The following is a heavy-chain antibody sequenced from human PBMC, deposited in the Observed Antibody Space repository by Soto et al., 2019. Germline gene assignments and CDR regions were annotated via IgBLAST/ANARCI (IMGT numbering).Heavy chain of an antibody. V-gene: IGHV4-39*01. CDR3: ARIVGATREFDY. CDR2: IYYSGST. J-gene: IGHJ4*02. CDR1: GGSISSSSYY. D-gene: IGHD1-26*01. Sequence: SETLSLTCTVSGGSISSSSYYWGWIRQPPGKGLEWIGSIYYSGSTYYNPSLKSRVTISVDTSKNQFSLKLSSVTAADTAVYYCARIVGATREFDYWGQGTLVTVSS.